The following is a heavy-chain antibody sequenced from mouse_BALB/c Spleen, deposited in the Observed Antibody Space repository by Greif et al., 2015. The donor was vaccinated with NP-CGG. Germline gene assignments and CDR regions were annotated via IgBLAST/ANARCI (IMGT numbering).Heavy chain of an antibody. D-gene: IGHD2-1*01. Sequence: VQGVESGAELMKPGASVKISCKATGYTFSSYWIEWVKQRPGHGLEWIGEILPGSGSTNYNEKFKGKATFTADTSSNTAYMQLSSLTSEDSAVYYCARRGYGNQYYFDYWGQGTTLTVSS. CDR1: GYTFSSYW. V-gene: IGHV1-9*01. CDR2: ILPGSGST. J-gene: IGHJ2*01. CDR3: ARRGYGNQYYFDY.